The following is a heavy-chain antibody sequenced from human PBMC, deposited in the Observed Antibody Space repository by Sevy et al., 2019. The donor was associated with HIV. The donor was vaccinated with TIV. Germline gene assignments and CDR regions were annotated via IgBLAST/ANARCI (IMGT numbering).Heavy chain of an antibody. V-gene: IGHV4-59*13. CDR1: GGSISSYY. CDR3: AREVRTTGYYYYYGMDV. D-gene: IGHD1-1*01. CDR2: IYYSGST. Sequence: SETLSLTCTVPGGSISSYYWSWIRQPPGKGLEWIGHIYYSGSTNYNPSLKSRVTISVDTSKNQFSLKLSSVTAADAAVYYCAREVRTTGYYYYYGMDVWGQGTTVTVSS. J-gene: IGHJ6*02.